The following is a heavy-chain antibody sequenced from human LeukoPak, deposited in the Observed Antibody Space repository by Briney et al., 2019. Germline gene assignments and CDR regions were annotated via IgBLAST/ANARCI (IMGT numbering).Heavy chain of an antibody. J-gene: IGHJ4*02. CDR2: ISSSSSTI. CDR1: GFTFSGYK. CDR3: ARGAYYYED. Sequence: GGSLRLSCVASGFTFSGYKMNWVRQAPGTGLEWISHISSSSSTIYYADSVKGRFTISRDNAKNSLYLQMNSLRAEDTAVYYCARGAYYYEDWGQGTLVTVSS. V-gene: IGHV3-48*01. D-gene: IGHD3-22*01.